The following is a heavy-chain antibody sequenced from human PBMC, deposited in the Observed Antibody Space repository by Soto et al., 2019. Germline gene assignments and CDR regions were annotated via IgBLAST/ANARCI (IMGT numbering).Heavy chain of an antibody. CDR3: ARVAPEYSSTPRRFDF. J-gene: IGHJ4*02. CDR1: GFTFGIYA. CDR2: ISGSGGSI. Sequence: GGSLRLSCAASGFTFGIYAMSWVRQAPGKGLEWVSRISGSGGSIYYAHSVKGRFTISRDKTKHTLDLQMNSLRAEDTVVYHCARVAPEYSSTPRRFDFWGQGTLVTVSS. D-gene: IGHD6-13*01. V-gene: IGHV3-23*01.